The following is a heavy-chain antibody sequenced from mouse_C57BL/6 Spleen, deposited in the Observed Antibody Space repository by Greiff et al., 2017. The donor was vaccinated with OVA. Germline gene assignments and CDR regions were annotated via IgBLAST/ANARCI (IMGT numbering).Heavy chain of an antibody. J-gene: IGHJ3*01. CDR1: GFTFSDYG. V-gene: IGHV5-17*01. CDR3: ARSGWFAC. Sequence: EVKLMESGGGLVKPGGSLKLSCAASGFTFSDYGMHWVRQAPEKGLEWVAYISSGSSTIHYADTVKGRFTISRDNAKNTLFLQMTSLRSEDTAMYYCARSGWFACWGQGTLVTVSA. CDR2: ISSGSSTI.